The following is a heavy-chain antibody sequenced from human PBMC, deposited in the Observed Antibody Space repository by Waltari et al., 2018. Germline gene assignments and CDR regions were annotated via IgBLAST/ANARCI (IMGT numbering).Heavy chain of an antibody. D-gene: IGHD2-15*01. CDR3: ARAYCSGGSCQPDAFDI. V-gene: IGHV4-38-2*01. CDR2: IYHSGST. Sequence: QVQLQESGPGLVKPSETLSLTCAVSGYSIRSGYYWGWIRQPPGKGLEWIGSIYHSGSTYYNPSLKSRVTISVDTSKNQFSLKLSSVTAADTAVYYCARAYCSGGSCQPDAFDIWGQGTMVTVSS. CDR1: GYSIRSGYY. J-gene: IGHJ3*02.